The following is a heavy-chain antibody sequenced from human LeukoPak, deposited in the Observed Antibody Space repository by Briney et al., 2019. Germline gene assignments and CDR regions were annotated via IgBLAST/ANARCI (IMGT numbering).Heavy chain of an antibody. CDR1: GFTFSSYA. V-gene: IGHV3-30*04. D-gene: IGHD6-13*01. CDR3: AREVSIAAAGTYYYYYMDV. CDR2: ISYDGSNK. Sequence: GGSLRLSCEASGFTFSSYAMHWVRQAPGKGLEWVAVISYDGSNKYYADSVKGRFTISRDNSKNTLYLQMNSLRAEDTAVYYCAREVSIAAAGTYYYYYMDVWGKGTTVTVSS. J-gene: IGHJ6*03.